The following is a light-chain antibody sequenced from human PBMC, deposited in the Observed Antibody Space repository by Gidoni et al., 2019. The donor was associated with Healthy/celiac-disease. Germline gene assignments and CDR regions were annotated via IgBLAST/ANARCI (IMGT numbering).Light chain of an antibody. Sequence: QSVLTQPPSVSAAPGQKVTISCSGSSSNIGTNYVSWDQQLPGTAPKLLIYENNKRPSGIPDRFSGSKSGTSATLGITGLQTGDEADYYCGTWDSSLSAGVFGGGTKLTVL. J-gene: IGLJ2*01. CDR1: SSNIGTNY. V-gene: IGLV1-51*02. CDR3: GTWDSSLSAGV. CDR2: ENN.